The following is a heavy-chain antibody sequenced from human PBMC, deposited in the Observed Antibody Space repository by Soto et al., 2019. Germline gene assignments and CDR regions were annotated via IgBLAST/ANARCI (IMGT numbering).Heavy chain of an antibody. Sequence: QVQLVQSGAEVKKPGASVKVSCKASGYTFTSYDINWVRQATGQGLEWMGGMNPNSGNTGYAQKFQGRVTMTRNTSISTAYMELSSLRSEDTAVYYCARRGAVAGTNYYYGMDVWGQGTTVTVSS. V-gene: IGHV1-8*01. CDR3: ARRGAVAGTNYYYGMDV. J-gene: IGHJ6*02. CDR2: MNPNSGNT. D-gene: IGHD6-19*01. CDR1: GYTFTSYD.